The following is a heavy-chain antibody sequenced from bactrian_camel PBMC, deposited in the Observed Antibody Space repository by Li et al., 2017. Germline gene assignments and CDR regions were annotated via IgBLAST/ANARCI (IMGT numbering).Heavy chain of an antibody. CDR3: AQDVLERTCSPTADFHI. CDR1: GSIYDTMC. D-gene: IGHD8*01. CDR2: ITPGRGRR. Sequence: HVQLVESGGGSVQAGGSLRLSCTSSGSIYDTMCMGWVRQAPGKDREGVAAITPGRGRRYYGDSVKGRFTISRDDAQRTIYLQMNSLIPEDTAMYYCAQDVLERTCSPTADFHIWGQGTQVTVS. J-gene: IGHJ6*01. V-gene: IGHV3S1*01.